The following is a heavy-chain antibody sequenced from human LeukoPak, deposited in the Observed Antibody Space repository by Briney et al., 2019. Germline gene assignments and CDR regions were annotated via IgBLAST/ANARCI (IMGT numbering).Heavy chain of an antibody. CDR1: GFTFSNAW. CDR3: TTGTTNYYDSIHPGGDY. V-gene: IGHV3-15*01. CDR2: IKSKTDGGTT. Sequence: PGGSLRLSCAASGFTFSNAWMSWVRQAPGKGLEWVGRIKSKTDGGTTDYAAPVKGRFTISRDDSKNTLYLQVNSLKTEDTAVYYCTTGTTNYYDSIHPGGDYWGQRTLVTVSS. D-gene: IGHD3-22*01. J-gene: IGHJ4*02.